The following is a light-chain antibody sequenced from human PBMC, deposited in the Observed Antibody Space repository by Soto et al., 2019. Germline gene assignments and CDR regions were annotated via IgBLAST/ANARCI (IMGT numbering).Light chain of an antibody. J-gene: IGLJ2*01. CDR3: AAWDDSLNGPL. V-gene: IGLV1-44*01. CDR1: RSNIGGNT. Sequence: QSVLTQPPSASGTPGQRVTISCSGSRSNIGGNTVNWYQHLPGTAPRLLVYKNTQRPSGVPDRFSASKSGTSAFLAISGLQSEDEADYYCAAWDDSLNGPLFGGGTKLTVL. CDR2: KNT.